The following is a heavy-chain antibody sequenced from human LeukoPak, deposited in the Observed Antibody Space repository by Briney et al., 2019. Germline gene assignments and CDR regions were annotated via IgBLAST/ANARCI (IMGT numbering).Heavy chain of an antibody. CDR2: IYGGTGT. CDR3: ARDASRGNDFDY. D-gene: IGHD1-1*01. Sequence: PGGSLRLSCAASGFTVSNYYMSWLRQAPGKGLEWVSVIYGGTGTYYADSVKGRFAIPRDNSKNTVYLQLNSLRVEDTALYYCARDASRGNDFDYWGQGTLVTVSS. CDR1: GFTVSNYY. J-gene: IGHJ4*02. V-gene: IGHV3-53*01.